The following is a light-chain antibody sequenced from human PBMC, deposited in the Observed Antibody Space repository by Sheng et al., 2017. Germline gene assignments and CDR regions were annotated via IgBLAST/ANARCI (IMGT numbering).Light chain of an antibody. J-gene: IGKJ2*01. Sequence: DIQMTQSPSSLSASVGDRVTITCRASQAISNYLAWFQHKPGKAPKLLIYAASSLQSGVPSRFSGSGSGTDFTLTISSLQPEDFATYYCQQSYSTPYTFGQGTKLEIK. V-gene: IGKV1-39*01. CDR2: AAS. CDR3: QQSYSTPYT. CDR1: QAISNY.